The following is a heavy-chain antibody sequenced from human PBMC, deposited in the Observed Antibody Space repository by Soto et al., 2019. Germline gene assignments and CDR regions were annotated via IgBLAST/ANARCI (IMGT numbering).Heavy chain of an antibody. J-gene: IGHJ1*01. Sequence: SETLSLTCTVSGGSISSSTYYWDWIRQPPGKGLEWIGAMYYTGNKNYNPSLESRVTMSVDTSKNQFSLKLSSVTPTDTAVYYCATFLTAHLCPGYWGQGTLVTVSS. V-gene: IGHV4-39*01. CDR1: GGSISSSTYY. D-gene: IGHD2-21*02. CDR3: ATFLTAHLCPGY. CDR2: MYYTGNK.